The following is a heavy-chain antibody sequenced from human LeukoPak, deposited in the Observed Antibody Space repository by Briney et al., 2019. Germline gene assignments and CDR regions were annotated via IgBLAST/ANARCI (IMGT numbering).Heavy chain of an antibody. Sequence: ASVKVSCKASGGTFSSYAISWVRQAPGQGLEWMGGIIPIFGTANYAQKFQGRVTITADESTSTAYMELSSLRSEDTAVYYCARGSSFPPGIGAAGVFDPWGQGTLVTVSS. V-gene: IGHV1-69*01. CDR2: IIPIFGTA. D-gene: IGHD6-13*01. CDR3: ARGSSFPPGIGAAGVFDP. CDR1: GGTFSSYA. J-gene: IGHJ5*02.